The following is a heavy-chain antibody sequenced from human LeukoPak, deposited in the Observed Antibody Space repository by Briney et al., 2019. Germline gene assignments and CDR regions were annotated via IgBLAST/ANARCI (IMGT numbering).Heavy chain of an antibody. V-gene: IGHV3-30*18. J-gene: IGHJ4*02. Sequence: GGSLRLSCAASGFTFSTFGMHWVRQAPGKGLEWVAAISYDGSNQYYIDSVKGRFTISRDNSKNTLYLRMNSLRAEDTAVYYCTKLNNYDDYWGQGTQVTVSS. D-gene: IGHD1/OR15-1a*01. CDR1: GFTFSTFG. CDR2: ISYDGSNQ. CDR3: TKLNNYDDY.